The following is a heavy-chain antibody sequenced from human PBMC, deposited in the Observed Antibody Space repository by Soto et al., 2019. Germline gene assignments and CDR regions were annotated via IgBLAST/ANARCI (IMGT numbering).Heavy chain of an antibody. D-gene: IGHD2-15*01. J-gene: IGHJ4*02. V-gene: IGHV3-23*01. CDR1: GFTFSSYA. Sequence: GGSLRLSCAASGFTFSSYAMSWVRQAPGKGLEWVSAISGSGGSTYYADSVNGRFTFSRDNSKNTLYLQMNSLRAEDTAVYYCAKGRGGSTFDYWGQGTLVTVSS. CDR2: ISGSGGST. CDR3: AKGRGGSTFDY.